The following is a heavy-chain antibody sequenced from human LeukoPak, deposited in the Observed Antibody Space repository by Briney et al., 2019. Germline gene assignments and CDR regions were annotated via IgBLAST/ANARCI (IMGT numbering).Heavy chain of an antibody. D-gene: IGHD2-15*01. V-gene: IGHV3-7*01. J-gene: IGHJ4*02. CDR3: ARLVAATTYYFDY. CDR2: IKQDGSEK. CDR1: GFTFSSYW. Sequence: PGGSLRLSCAASGFTFSSYWMSWVRQAPGKGLEWVANIKQDGSEKYYVDSVKGRFTISRDSAKNSLYLQMNSLRAEDTAVYYCARLVAATTYYFDYWGQGTLVTVSS.